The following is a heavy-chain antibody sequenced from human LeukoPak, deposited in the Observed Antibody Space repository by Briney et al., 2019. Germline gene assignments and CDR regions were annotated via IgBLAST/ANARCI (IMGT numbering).Heavy chain of an antibody. D-gene: IGHD4-17*01. Sequence: GGSLRLSCAASGFTFSSSAMSWVRQAPGKGLEWVSAISNNGGYTYYADSVQGRFTISRDNSKSTLCLQMNSLRAEDTAVYYCAKTYGDYPEYFQNWGQGTLVTVSS. CDR3: AKTYGDYPEYFQN. CDR2: ISNNGGYT. J-gene: IGHJ1*01. V-gene: IGHV3-23*01. CDR1: GFTFSSSA.